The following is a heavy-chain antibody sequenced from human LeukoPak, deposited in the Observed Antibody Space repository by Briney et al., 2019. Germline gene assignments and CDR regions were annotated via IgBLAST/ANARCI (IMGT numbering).Heavy chain of an antibody. CDR3: AREANHYGSGSYFEGTFDY. D-gene: IGHD3-10*01. V-gene: IGHV4-59*13. Sequence: SGTLSLTCTVSGVSITTYYWSWIRQPPGKGLEWLGYIYHSGSTNYNPSLKSRVTISVDTSKNEFSLKLTSVTAADTAVYYCAREANHYGSGSYFEGTFDYWGQGSLVTVSS. CDR2: IYHSGST. J-gene: IGHJ4*02. CDR1: GVSITTYY.